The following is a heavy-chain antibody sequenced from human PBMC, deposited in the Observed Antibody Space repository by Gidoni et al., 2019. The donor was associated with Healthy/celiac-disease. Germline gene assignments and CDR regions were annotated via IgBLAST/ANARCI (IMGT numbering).Heavy chain of an antibody. CDR1: GYTFNRYA. Sequence: VQLVQSGAEVKKPGASVKGSCKASGYTFNRYAIYWVRQAPGQRPEWMGWINVGNGNTKYSQKFQGRVTITRDTSASTAYMELRSLRSEDTAFYYCARVELWFGESKYYFDYWGQGTLVTVSS. D-gene: IGHD3-10*01. CDR2: INVGNGNT. CDR3: ARVELWFGESKYYFDY. J-gene: IGHJ4*02. V-gene: IGHV1-3*01.